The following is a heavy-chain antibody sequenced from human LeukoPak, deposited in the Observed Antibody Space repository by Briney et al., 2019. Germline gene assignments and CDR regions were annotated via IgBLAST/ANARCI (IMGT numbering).Heavy chain of an antibody. V-gene: IGHV1-2*02. D-gene: IGHD1-14*01. J-gene: IGHJ4*02. Sequence: ASVKVSCKASGYTFTDYYLHWARQAPGQGLEWMGWINPNSGGTNYAQTFQGRVTMTRDTSITTAYLELSRLRSDDTAVYYCARIGYNHYFDYWGQGTLVTVSS. CDR2: INPNSGGT. CDR3: ARIGYNHYFDY. CDR1: GYTFTDYY.